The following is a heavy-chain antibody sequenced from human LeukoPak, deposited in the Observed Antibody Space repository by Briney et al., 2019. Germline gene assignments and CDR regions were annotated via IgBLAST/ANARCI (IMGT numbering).Heavy chain of an antibody. CDR1: GGSISSYC. V-gene: IGHV4-59*08. J-gene: IGHJ4*02. CDR3: ARHLTVTTTDFDY. CDR2: IYYSGST. Sequence: SETLSLTCTVSGGSISSYCWSWIRQPPGKGLEWIGYIYYSGSTNYNPSLKSRVTISVDTSKNQFSLKLSSVTAADTAVYYCARHLTVTTTDFDYWGQGTLVTVSS. D-gene: IGHD4-17*01.